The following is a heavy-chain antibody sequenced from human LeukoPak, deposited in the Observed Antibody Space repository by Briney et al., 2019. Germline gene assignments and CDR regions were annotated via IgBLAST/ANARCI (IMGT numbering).Heavy chain of an antibody. Sequence: DSVKVSCKASGYTFTSYGISWVRQAPGQGLEWMGWISAYNGNTNYAQKLQGRVTMTTDTSTSTAYMELRSLRSDDTAVYYCARAVGYCSGGSCYPNWFDPWGQGTLVTVSS. CDR1: GYTFTSYG. CDR2: ISAYNGNT. CDR3: ARAVGYCSGGSCYPNWFDP. D-gene: IGHD2-15*01. J-gene: IGHJ5*02. V-gene: IGHV1-18*01.